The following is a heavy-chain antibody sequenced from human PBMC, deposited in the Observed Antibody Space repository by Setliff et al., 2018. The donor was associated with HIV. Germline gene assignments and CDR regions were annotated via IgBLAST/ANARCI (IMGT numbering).Heavy chain of an antibody. CDR2: IYTSGTT. J-gene: IGHJ6*02. V-gene: IGHV4-4*07. CDR3: ARNFWNGPPDYYYYGLDV. Sequence: SETLSLTCTVSGDSISSYYWSWIRQTAGKGLEWIGRIYTSGTTNYNPSLKRRFTMSVDTSKNQFSLKLSSVTAADTAVYYCARNFWNGPPDYYYYGLDVWGQGTTVTVSS. CDR1: GDSISSYY. D-gene: IGHD3-3*01.